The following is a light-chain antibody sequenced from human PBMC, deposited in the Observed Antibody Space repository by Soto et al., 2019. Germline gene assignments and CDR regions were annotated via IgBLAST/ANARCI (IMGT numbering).Light chain of an antibody. CDR2: AAS. CDR3: QQSYSSPWT. CDR1: QSINSY. J-gene: IGKJ1*01. Sequence: DIQMTQSPSSLSASVGDRVTITCRASQSINSYLNLYQQKPGKAPKFLIYAASSLQSGVPSRFSGSGSGTDFTLTISSLQSEDCATYYCQQSYSSPWTFGQGTKVEI. V-gene: IGKV1-39*01.